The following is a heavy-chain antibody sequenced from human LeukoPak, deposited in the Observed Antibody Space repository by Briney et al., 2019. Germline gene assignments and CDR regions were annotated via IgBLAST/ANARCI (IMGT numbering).Heavy chain of an antibody. Sequence: GGSLRLSCAASGFTFIHWVRQAPGKGPEWVAFIRYDEANKYYADSVKGLFTISRDNSKNTLYLEMNSLRAEDTAVYYCAKAYCGSTVCYGGGKIDYWGQGTLVTVSS. CDR2: IRYDEANK. V-gene: IGHV3-30*02. J-gene: IGHJ4*02. CDR1: GFTFI. CDR3: AKAYCGSTVCYGGGKIDY. D-gene: IGHD2-2*01.